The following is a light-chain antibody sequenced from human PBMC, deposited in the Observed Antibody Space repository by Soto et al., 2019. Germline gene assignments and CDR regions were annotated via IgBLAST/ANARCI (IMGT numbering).Light chain of an antibody. J-gene: IGLJ2*01. CDR2: RDS. Sequence: SYELTQPTSVSASPGQTATISCSGEELGDKFVSWYQQKSGQSPVLVMYRDSKRPSAIPERFSGSNSGNTATLTISGTQAMDEAGYFCQAWDSGLVIFGGGTKLTGL. CDR1: ELGDKF. CDR3: QAWDSGLVI. V-gene: IGLV3-1*01.